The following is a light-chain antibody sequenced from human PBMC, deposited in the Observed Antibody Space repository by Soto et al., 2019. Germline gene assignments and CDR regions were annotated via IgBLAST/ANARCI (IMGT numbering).Light chain of an antibody. CDR1: QSVGIW. J-gene: IGKJ1*01. Sequence: DIQLTQSPPTLSASVGDRVTLTCRASQSVGIWLAWYQHKPGKAPKVFVYGASSLETGVPSRFGGSGSATEFTLVINGLQADDSATYYCQQYFAYPLTFGQGTKVEVK. CDR3: QQYFAYPLT. V-gene: IGKV1-5*01. CDR2: GAS.